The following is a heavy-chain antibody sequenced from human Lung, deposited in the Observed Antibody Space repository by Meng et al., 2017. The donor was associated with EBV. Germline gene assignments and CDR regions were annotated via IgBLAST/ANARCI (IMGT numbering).Heavy chain of an antibody. D-gene: IGHD6-19*01. CDR1: GYTFTSYD. CDR2: MNPNRGTT. CDR3: ATGVADFEY. Sequence: QVQLVQSGAEVKKPXASVKVSCKASGYTFTSYDINWVRQGTGQGREWMGWMNPNRGTTGYAQKFQGRVTMTRNISKSTAYMDLSSLRSEDTAVYYCATGVADFEYWGQGTLVTVSS. J-gene: IGHJ4*02. V-gene: IGHV1-8*01.